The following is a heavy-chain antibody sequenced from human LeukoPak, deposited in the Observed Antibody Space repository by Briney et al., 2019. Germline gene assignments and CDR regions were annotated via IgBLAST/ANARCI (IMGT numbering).Heavy chain of an antibody. D-gene: IGHD3-3*01. CDR3: ARGYYDFWSGYYLNAFDI. J-gene: IGHJ3*02. CDR2: ISAYNGNT. Sequence: GASVKVSCKASGYTFTSYGISWVRQAPGQGLEWMGWISAYNGNTNYAQKLQGRVTMTTDTPTSTAYMELRSLRSDDTAVYYCARGYYDFWSGYYLNAFDIWGQGTMVTVSS. V-gene: IGHV1-18*01. CDR1: GYTFTSYG.